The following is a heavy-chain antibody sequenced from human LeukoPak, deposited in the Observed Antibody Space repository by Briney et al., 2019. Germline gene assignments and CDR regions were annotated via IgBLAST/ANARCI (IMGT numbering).Heavy chain of an antibody. Sequence: GGSLRLSCAASGFTFSSHWMHWVRQTPGKGLEWVASIKEDGSERQYVDSVKGRFSISRDNTKGSLFLQLNSLRAEDTAVYYCATWQWLDYWGQGTLVTVSS. V-gene: IGHV3-7*03. CDR1: GFTFSSHW. J-gene: IGHJ4*02. CDR3: ATWQWLDY. D-gene: IGHD6-19*01. CDR2: IKEDGSER.